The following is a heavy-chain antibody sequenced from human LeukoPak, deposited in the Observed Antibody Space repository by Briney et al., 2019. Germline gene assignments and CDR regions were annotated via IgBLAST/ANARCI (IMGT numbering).Heavy chain of an antibody. V-gene: IGHV3-23*01. Sequence: GGSLRLSCAASGFTFSSYAMSWVRQAPGKGLEWVSAISGSGGSMYYADSVKGRFTISRDKSKNTLHLQMNSLRAEDTAVYYCARKSRGRQDFDYWGQGTLVTVSS. J-gene: IGHJ4*02. CDR2: ISGSGGSM. CDR3: ARKSRGRQDFDY. CDR1: GFTFSSYA. D-gene: IGHD2-15*01.